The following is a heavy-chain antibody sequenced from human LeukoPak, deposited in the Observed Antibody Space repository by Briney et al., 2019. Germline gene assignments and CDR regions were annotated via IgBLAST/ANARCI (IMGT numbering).Heavy chain of an antibody. CDR3: ARENCSGGSCYSIYYYYYMDV. V-gene: IGHV4-39*07. J-gene: IGHJ6*03. CDR2: IYYSGST. Sequence: SETLSLTCTVSGGSISSSSCYWGWIRQPPGKGLEWIGSIYYSGSTYYNPSLKSRVTISVDTSKNQFSLKLSSVTAADTAVYYCARENCSGGSCYSIYYYYYMDVWGKGTTVTVSS. CDR1: GGSISSSSCY. D-gene: IGHD2-15*01.